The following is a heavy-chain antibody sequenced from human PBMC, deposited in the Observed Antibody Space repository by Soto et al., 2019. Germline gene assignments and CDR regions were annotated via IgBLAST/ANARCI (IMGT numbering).Heavy chain of an antibody. CDR2: ISGGGDNT. Sequence: EVQLLDSGGGLVQPGGSLRLSCEASGFTFSNYAMNWVRQAPGKGLEWVLGISGGGDNTYYADSVKGRFTISRDNSKNTVFLQMNSLRAEDTVVYYCAKERLARGFDYWGQGTLVTVSS. CDR3: AKERLARGFDY. V-gene: IGHV3-23*01. J-gene: IGHJ4*02. CDR1: GFTFSNYA.